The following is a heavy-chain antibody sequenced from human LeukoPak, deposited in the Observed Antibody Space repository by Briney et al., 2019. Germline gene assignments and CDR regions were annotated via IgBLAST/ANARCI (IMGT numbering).Heavy chain of an antibody. D-gene: IGHD5-12*01. J-gene: IGHJ4*02. CDR1: GYTLTGYY. Sequence: ASVKVSCKASGYTLTGYYLHWVRQAPGQGLEWMGWINPNTGGTNFAQKFQGRVTMTRDTSIGTASMELSRLRSDDTAIYYCARVTGYSGDYWGRGTLVTVSS. CDR2: INPNTGGT. CDR3: ARVTGYSGDY. V-gene: IGHV1-2*02.